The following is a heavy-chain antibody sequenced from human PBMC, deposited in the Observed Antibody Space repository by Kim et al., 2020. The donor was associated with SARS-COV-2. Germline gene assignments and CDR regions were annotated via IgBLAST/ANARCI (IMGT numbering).Heavy chain of an antibody. CDR2: ISAYNGNT. V-gene: IGHV1-18*04. CDR3: ARAERLLWFGELCDY. J-gene: IGHJ4*02. D-gene: IGHD3-10*01. CDR1: GYTFTSYG. Sequence: ASVKVSCKASGYTFTSYGISWVRQAPGQGLEWMGWISAYNGNTNYAQKLQGRVTMTTDTSTSTAYMELRSLRSDDTAVYYCARAERLLWFGELCDYWGQGTLVTVSS.